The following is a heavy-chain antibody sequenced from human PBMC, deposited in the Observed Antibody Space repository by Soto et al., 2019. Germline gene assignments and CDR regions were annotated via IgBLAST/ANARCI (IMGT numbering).Heavy chain of an antibody. CDR2: IYPGDSDA. J-gene: IGHJ4*02. Sequence: GESLKISCKGSGYTFTNYWIGWVRQLPGKGLEWMGIIYPGDSDARYSPSFQGHVTISVDKSISTAYLQWNTLKASDTAMYYCWRYFYDSLDNWGRGTMVTVSS. CDR1: GYTFTNYW. D-gene: IGHD3-3*01. V-gene: IGHV5-51*01. CDR3: WRYFYDSLDN.